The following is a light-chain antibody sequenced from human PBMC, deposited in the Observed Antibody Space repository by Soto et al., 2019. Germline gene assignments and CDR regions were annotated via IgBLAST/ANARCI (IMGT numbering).Light chain of an antibody. CDR2: GAS. CDR1: QSVNTN. V-gene: IGKV3-15*01. J-gene: IGKJ1*01. Sequence: VMTQSPAALSVSLGERATLSCRASQSVNTNLAWYQQKPRQAPRLLVYGASTRATGIPARFSGSGSGTEFTLTINSLQSEDFAIYYCQQYFNWWTFGQGTKVQI. CDR3: QQYFNWWT.